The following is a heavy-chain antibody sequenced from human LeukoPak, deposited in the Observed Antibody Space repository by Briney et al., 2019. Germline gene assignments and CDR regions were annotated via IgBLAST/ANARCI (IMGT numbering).Heavy chain of an antibody. Sequence: GGSLRLFCAASGFTFSSYAMNWVRQVPGKGLEWVSFISGSTGGTSYTYYADSVKGRFTISRDNSKNTLYLQMNSLRAEDTAVYYCAKDSQWLVRGAWFDPWGQGTLVTVSS. J-gene: IGHJ5*02. D-gene: IGHD6-19*01. V-gene: IGHV3-23*01. CDR3: AKDSQWLVRGAWFDP. CDR2: ISGSTGGTSYT. CDR1: GFTFSSYA.